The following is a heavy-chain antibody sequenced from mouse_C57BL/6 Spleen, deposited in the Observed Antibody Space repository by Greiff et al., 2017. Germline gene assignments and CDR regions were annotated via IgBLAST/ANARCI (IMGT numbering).Heavy chain of an antibody. V-gene: IGHV1-82*01. J-gene: IGHJ2*01. Sequence: VQLQQSGPELVKPGASVTISCKASGYAFSSSWMNWVKQRPGKGLEWIGRIYPGDGDTNYNGKFKGKATLTADKSSSTAYMQLSSLTSEDSAVYFCARYYGSSLDYWGQGTTLTVSS. CDR1: GYAFSSSW. D-gene: IGHD1-1*01. CDR3: ARYYGSSLDY. CDR2: IYPGDGDT.